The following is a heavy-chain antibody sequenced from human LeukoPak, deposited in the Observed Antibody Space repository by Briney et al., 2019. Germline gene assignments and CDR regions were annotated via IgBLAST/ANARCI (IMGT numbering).Heavy chain of an antibody. CDR2: IYHSGST. Sequence: PSETLSLTCAVSGGSISSSNWWSWVRQPPGKGLEWIGEIYHSGSTNYNPSLKSRVTISVDKSKNQFSLKLSSVTAADTAVYYCARTPNSSGRHAGFDYWGQGTLVTVSS. J-gene: IGHJ4*02. V-gene: IGHV4-4*02. CDR3: ARTPNSSGRHAGFDY. D-gene: IGHD6-19*01. CDR1: GGSISSSNW.